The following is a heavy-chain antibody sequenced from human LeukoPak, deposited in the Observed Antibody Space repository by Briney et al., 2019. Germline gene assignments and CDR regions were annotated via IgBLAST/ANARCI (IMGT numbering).Heavy chain of an antibody. CDR3: AREGGTGDAFDI. V-gene: IGHV1-3*03. CDR2: INAGNGNT. Sequence: GASVTLSCKASGYTFTSYAMHWVRQAPGQRLEWMGWINAGNGNTKYSQEIQGRVTLTRDTYASTAYMELSSLRSEDMAVYYCAREGGTGDAFDIWGQGTMVTVSS. D-gene: IGHD3-16*01. CDR1: GYTFTSYA. J-gene: IGHJ3*02.